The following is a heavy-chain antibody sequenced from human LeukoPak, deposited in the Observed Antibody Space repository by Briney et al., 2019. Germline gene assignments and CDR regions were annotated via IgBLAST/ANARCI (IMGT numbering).Heavy chain of an antibody. CDR3: AKGNGKAATGNVVDY. CDR2: ISGSGGTT. D-gene: IGHD6-13*01. J-gene: IGHJ4*02. CDR1: GFTFSSYA. Sequence: GGSLRLSCAASGFTFSSYAMSWVRQAPGKGLEWVSVISGSGGTTYYADSVKGRFTISRDNSKCTLFLQMNSLRAEDTAVCYCAKGNGKAATGNVVDYWGQGTLVTVSS. V-gene: IGHV3-23*01.